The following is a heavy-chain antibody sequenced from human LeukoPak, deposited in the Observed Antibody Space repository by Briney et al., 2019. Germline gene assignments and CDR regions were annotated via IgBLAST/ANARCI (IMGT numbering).Heavy chain of an antibody. CDR2: INHSGST. CDR1: GGSISGADYY. CDR3: ARGIMITFGGVIVPRPFDY. J-gene: IGHJ4*02. Sequence: SETLSLTCTVSGGSISGADYYWSWIRQPPGKGLEWIGEINHSGSTNYNPSLKSRVTISVDTSKNQFSLKLSSVTAADTAVYYCARGIMITFGGVIVPRPFDYWGQGTLVTVSS. D-gene: IGHD3-16*02. V-gene: IGHV4-34*01.